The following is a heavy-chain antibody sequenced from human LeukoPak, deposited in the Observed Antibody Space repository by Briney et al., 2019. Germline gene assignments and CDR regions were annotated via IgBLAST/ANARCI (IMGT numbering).Heavy chain of an antibody. CDR2: IYTSGST. D-gene: IGHD3-22*01. V-gene: IGHV4-61*02. CDR1: GGSISSGSYY. Sequence: PSETLSLTCTVSGGSISSGSYYWSWIRQPAGKGLEWIGRIYTSGSTNYNPSLKSRVTISVDTSKNQFSLKLSSVTAADTAVYYCARTTYYYDSSGYYRDYWGQGTLVTGSS. CDR3: ARTTYYYDSSGYYRDY. J-gene: IGHJ4*02.